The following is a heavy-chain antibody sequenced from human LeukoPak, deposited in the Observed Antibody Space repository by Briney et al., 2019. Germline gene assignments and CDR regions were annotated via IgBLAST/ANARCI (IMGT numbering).Heavy chain of an antibody. J-gene: IGHJ6*03. CDR3: CSGSYYSPYYYMDV. D-gene: IGHD1-26*01. Sequence: PGGSLRLSCAASGFTFSSYGMSWVRQAPGKGLEWVSAISGSGGSTYYADSVKGRFTISRDNSKNTLYLQMNSLRAEDTAVYYCCSGSYYSPYYYMDVWGKGTTVTISS. V-gene: IGHV3-23*01. CDR2: ISGSGGST. CDR1: GFTFSSYG.